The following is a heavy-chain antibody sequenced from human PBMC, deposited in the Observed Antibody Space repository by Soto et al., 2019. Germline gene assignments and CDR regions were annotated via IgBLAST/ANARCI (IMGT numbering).Heavy chain of an antibody. J-gene: IGHJ6*02. Sequence: QVQLVQSGAEVKKPGASVKVSCKASGYTFTSYGISWVRQAPGQGLEWMGWISAYNGNTDYAQKLQGRVTMTTDTSTSTAYMELRSLRSDDTAVYYCARDNSIDSSSWYNMYYYYGMDVWGQGTTVTVSS. CDR3: ARDNSIDSSSWYNMYYYYGMDV. D-gene: IGHD6-13*01. V-gene: IGHV1-18*04. CDR1: GYTFTSYG. CDR2: ISAYNGNT.